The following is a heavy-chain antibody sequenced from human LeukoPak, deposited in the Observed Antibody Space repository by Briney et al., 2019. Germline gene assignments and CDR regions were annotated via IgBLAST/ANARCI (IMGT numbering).Heavy chain of an antibody. V-gene: IGHV1-2*02. Sequence: ASVKVSCKASGYIFTGYYMHWVRQAPGQGLEWMGWINPNSGGTNYAQKFQGRVTMTRDTSISTAYMELSRLRSDDTAVYYCARVSRGLSAFDIWGQGTMVTVSS. CDR2: INPNSGGT. J-gene: IGHJ3*02. CDR3: ARVSRGLSAFDI. CDR1: GYIFTGYY. D-gene: IGHD2/OR15-2a*01.